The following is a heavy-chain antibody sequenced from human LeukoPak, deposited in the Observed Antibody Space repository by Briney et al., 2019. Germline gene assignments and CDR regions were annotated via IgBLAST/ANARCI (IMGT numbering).Heavy chain of an antibody. CDR2: IRYDGSNK. V-gene: IGHV3-30*02. CDR3: AKDALYYYDSSGYFLAEYFQH. D-gene: IGHD3-22*01. Sequence: GGSLRLSCAASGFTFSSYGMHWVRQAPGKGLEWVAFIRYDGSNKYYADSVKGRFTISRDNSKNTLYLQMNSLRAEDTAVYYCAKDALYYYDSSGYFLAEYFQHWGQGTLVTVSS. CDR1: GFTFSSYG. J-gene: IGHJ1*01.